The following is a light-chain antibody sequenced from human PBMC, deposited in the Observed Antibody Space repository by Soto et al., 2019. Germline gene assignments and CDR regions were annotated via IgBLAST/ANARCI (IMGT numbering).Light chain of an antibody. CDR3: QQLHGYPIT. CDR1: QSIRSW. Sequence: DIQMTQSPSTLSASFGDRVTITCRASQSIRSWLAWYQQKPGKAPKVLIYDASSLESGVPSRFSGSRSGTDYTLTIASLQPEDFATYYCQQLHGYPITFGQGTRLEI. J-gene: IGKJ5*01. CDR2: DAS. V-gene: IGKV1-5*01.